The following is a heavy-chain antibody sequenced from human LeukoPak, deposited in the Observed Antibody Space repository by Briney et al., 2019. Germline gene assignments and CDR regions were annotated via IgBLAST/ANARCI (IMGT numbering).Heavy chain of an antibody. CDR3: ARGGGLDV. J-gene: IGHJ6*02. CDR2: INHNGNVN. V-gene: IGHV3-7*03. D-gene: IGHD3-16*01. Sequence: PGTSLRLSCVVSGFTLTNYALNWARQAPGKGLEWVASINHNGNVNYYVDSVKGRFTISRDNAKNSLYLQMSNLRAEDTAVYFCARGGGLDVWGQGATVTVSS. CDR1: GFTLTNYA.